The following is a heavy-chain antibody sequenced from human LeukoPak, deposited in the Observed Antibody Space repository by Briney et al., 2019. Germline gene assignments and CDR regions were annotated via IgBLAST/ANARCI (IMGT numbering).Heavy chain of an antibody. CDR1: GITFRDYA. Sequence: GGSLRLSCAVSGITFRDYAMTGVRKAPGKGLDWVSVISGICGTTYYADSVEGRFAMSRHNSKHTLYLQMHTLRNDDAAVYYCEKREYDSRAYPMYPIDYWGQGPLVTVSA. J-gene: IGHJ4*02. V-gene: IGHV3-23*01. CDR2: ISGICGTT. D-gene: IGHD3-22*01. CDR3: EKREYDSRAYPMYPIDY.